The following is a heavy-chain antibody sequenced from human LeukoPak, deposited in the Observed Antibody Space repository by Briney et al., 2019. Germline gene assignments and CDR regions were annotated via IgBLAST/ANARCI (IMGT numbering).Heavy chain of an antibody. CDR1: GGTFSSYA. CDR3: ARGYYGSDAFDI. D-gene: IGHD3-10*01. J-gene: IGHJ3*02. Sequence: SVKVSCKASGGTFSSYAISWVRQAPGQGLEWMGGIIPIFGTANYAQKFQGRVTITADESTSTAYMELSSLRSEDTAVYYCARGYYGSDAFDIWGQGTMVTVSS. CDR2: IIPIFGTA. V-gene: IGHV1-69*13.